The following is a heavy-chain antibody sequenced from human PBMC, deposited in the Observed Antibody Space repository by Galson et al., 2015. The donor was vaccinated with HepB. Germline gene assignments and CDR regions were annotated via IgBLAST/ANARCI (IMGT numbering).Heavy chain of an antibody. CDR3: ARDGSYCGGDCYPDY. Sequence: SVKVSCKASGYSFTGYYLHWVRQAPGQGLEWMGRINPNTGGTNYAQKFQGRVTMTRDTSISTAYMELTRMRSDDTAVYYCARDGSYCGGDCYPDYWGQGTLVTVSS. J-gene: IGHJ4*02. CDR2: INPNTGGT. CDR1: GYSFTGYY. V-gene: IGHV1-2*06. D-gene: IGHD2-21*01.